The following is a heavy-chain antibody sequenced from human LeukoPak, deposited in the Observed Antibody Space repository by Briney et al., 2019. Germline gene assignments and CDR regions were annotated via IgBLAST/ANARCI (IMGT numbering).Heavy chain of an antibody. CDR3: AKARYTSGWYVFDY. Sequence: GGSLRLSCAASGFTFSSYAMNWVRQAPGKGLEWVSGIRGSGDTTYYADSVKGRFTISRDNSKSTLFLQMNSLRAEDTAIYYCAKARYTSGWYVFDYWGRGTQVTVSS. J-gene: IGHJ4*02. CDR1: GFTFSSYA. D-gene: IGHD6-19*01. V-gene: IGHV3-23*01. CDR2: IRGSGDTT.